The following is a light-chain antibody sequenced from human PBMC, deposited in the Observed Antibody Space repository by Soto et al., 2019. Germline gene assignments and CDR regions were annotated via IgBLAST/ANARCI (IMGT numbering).Light chain of an antibody. CDR1: SSNIGAGYD. V-gene: IGLV1-40*01. CDR3: QSYDSSLSGSVV. Sequence: QPVLTQPPSVSGAPGQRVTISCTGTSSNIGAGYDVHWYQHLPGTAPKLLIYGNNYRPSGVPDRFSGSKSGTSASLAITGLQAEDEAHYYCQSYDSSLSGSVVFGGGTKLTVL. CDR2: GNN. J-gene: IGLJ2*01.